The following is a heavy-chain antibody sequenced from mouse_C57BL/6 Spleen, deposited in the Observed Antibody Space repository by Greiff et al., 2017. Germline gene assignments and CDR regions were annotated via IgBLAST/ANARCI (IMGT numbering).Heavy chain of an antibody. Sequence: EVQLQQSGAELVRPGASVKLSCTASGFNIKDDYMHWVKQRPEQGLEWIGWIDPENGDTEYASKFQGKATITADTSSNTAYLQLSSLTSEDTAVYYCTLGYYGSSYGAYWGQGTLVTVSA. CDR3: TLGYYGSSYGAY. CDR1: GFNIKDDY. V-gene: IGHV14-4*01. CDR2: IDPENGDT. J-gene: IGHJ3*01. D-gene: IGHD1-1*01.